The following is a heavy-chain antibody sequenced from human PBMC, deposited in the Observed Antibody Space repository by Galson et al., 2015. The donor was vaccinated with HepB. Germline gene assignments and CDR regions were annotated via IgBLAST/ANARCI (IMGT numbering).Heavy chain of an antibody. CDR1: GFTFSSYS. D-gene: IGHD3-10*01. CDR3: ARDTRGSGNDY. CDR2: ISSSSSTI. Sequence: SLRLSCAASGFTFSSYSMNWVRQAPGKGLEWVSYISSSSSTIYYADSVKGRFTISRDNAKNSLYLQMNSLRAEDTAVYYCARDTRGSGNDYWGQGTLVTVSS. J-gene: IGHJ4*02. V-gene: IGHV3-48*01.